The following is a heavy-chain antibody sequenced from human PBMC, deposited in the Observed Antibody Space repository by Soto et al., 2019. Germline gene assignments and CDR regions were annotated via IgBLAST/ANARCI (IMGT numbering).Heavy chain of an antibody. J-gene: IGHJ4*02. CDR2: ISGSGSST. V-gene: IGHV3-23*01. CDR3: AKDDSSSWYLVDFDY. D-gene: IGHD6-13*01. CDR1: GFTFSSYA. Sequence: PGGSLRLSCAASGFTFSSYAMSWVRQAPGKGLEWVSTISGSGSSTYYADSVKGRFTISRDNSKNTLYVQMNSLRAEDTAVYYCAKDDSSSWYLVDFDYWGQGTLVTVSS.